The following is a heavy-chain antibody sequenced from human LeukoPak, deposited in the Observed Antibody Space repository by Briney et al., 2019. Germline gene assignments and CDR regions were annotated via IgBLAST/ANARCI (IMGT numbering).Heavy chain of an antibody. CDR1: GYTFTSYD. J-gene: IGHJ6*02. V-gene: IGHV1-2*02. Sequence: ASVKVSCKASGYTFTSYDINWVRQATGQGLEWMGWMNPNSGGTNYAQKFQGRVTMTRDTSISTAYMELSRLRSDDTAVYYCASMSRRYCSGGSCADVWGQGTTVTVSS. CDR2: MNPNSGGT. D-gene: IGHD2-15*01. CDR3: ASMSRRYCSGGSCADV.